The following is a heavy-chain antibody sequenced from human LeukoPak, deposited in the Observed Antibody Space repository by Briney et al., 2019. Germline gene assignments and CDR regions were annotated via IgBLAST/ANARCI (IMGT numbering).Heavy chain of an antibody. CDR2: ISVSGAGT. J-gene: IGHJ4*02. D-gene: IGHD7-27*01. V-gene: IGHV3-23*01. Sequence: PGGSLRLSCAASGFAFCTDGMSWVREAPGKGPEWVSAISVSGAGTYYAYSMKCRFPISRDNSKNTLYLQINSLRAEDTALYYCAKDLSWGLDYWGLGTLVTVSS. CDR1: GFAFCTDG. CDR3: AKDLSWGLDY.